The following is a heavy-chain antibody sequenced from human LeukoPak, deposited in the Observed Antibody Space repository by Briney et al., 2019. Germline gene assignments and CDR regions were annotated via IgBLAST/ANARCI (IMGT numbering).Heavy chain of an antibody. J-gene: IGHJ6*03. Sequence: PGGSLRLSCATSGFTFTTYAMHWVRQAPGKGLEWEAFIRYDGSNKYYADSVKGRFTISRDNSKNTLYLQLNSLRAEDTAVYYCAKVGFGDYSYYYYYMDVWGKASTVTVSS. V-gene: IGHV3-30*02. D-gene: IGHD4-17*01. CDR2: IRYDGSNK. CDR3: AKVGFGDYSYYYYYMDV. CDR1: GFTFTTYA.